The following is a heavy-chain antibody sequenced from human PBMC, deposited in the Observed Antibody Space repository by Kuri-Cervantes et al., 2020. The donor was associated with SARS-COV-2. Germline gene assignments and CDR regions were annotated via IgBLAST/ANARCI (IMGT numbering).Heavy chain of an antibody. Sequence: GGSLRLSCAASGFTFSDYYMSWIRQAPGKGPEWVSYISSRNSAIYYADSVKGRFTISRDNAKNSLYLQMNSLRAEVTAVYYCTRENGYIAYWGQGTLVTVSS. CDR2: ISSRNSAI. CDR3: TRENGYIAY. CDR1: GFTFSDYY. V-gene: IGHV3-11*04. D-gene: IGHD3-22*01. J-gene: IGHJ4*02.